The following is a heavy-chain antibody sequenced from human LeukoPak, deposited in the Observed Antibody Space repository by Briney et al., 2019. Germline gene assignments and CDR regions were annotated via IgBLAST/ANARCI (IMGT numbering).Heavy chain of an antibody. CDR2: IESACTT. J-gene: IGHJ4*02. Sequence: GGSLRLSCAASGITVSSNYMSWVRQAPGQGLEWVSFIESACTTKYVDSVTGRFTISRDNSKNTLYLQMNTLRAEDTAVYYCARVLRGYDSSGYFYHYYDYWGQGILVTVSS. CDR1: GITVSSNY. CDR3: ARVLRGYDSSGYFYHYYDY. V-gene: IGHV3-66*01. D-gene: IGHD3-22*01.